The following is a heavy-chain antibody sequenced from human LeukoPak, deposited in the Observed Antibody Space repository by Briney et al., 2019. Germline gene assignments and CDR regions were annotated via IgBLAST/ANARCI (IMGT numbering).Heavy chain of an antibody. CDR3: AKDLIGSSGWLYYFDY. CDR1: GFTFSSYW. D-gene: IGHD6-19*01. CDR2: IKQDGSGK. Sequence: GGSLRLSCAASGFTFSSYWMSWVRQAPGKGLEWVANIKQDGSGKYYVDSVRGRFTISRDNAKNSVYLQMNSLRAEDTAVYYCAKDLIGSSGWLYYFDYWGQGTLVTVSS. J-gene: IGHJ4*02. V-gene: IGHV3-7*01.